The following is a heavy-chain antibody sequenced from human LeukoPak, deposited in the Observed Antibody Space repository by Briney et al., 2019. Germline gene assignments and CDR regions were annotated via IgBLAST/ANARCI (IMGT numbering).Heavy chain of an antibody. CDR1: GFNLNSRW. J-gene: IGHJ4*02. CDR3: ARPATGYCSSAGCHWDS. V-gene: IGHV3-7*01. CDR2: IKEDGSEK. D-gene: IGHD2-2*01. Sequence: GGSLRLSCVASGFNLNSRWMDWVRQAPGKGLEWVANIKEDGSEKNYADSVRGRFTISRDNAKNSLYLQMNSLGAQDTAVYYCARPATGYCSSAGCHWDSWGQGTLVTVSS.